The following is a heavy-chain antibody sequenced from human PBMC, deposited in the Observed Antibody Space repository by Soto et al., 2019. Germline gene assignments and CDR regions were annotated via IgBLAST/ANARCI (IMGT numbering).Heavy chain of an antibody. CDR1: GFTFSIYA. J-gene: IGHJ4*02. D-gene: IGHD3-22*01. CDR2: MSRNGDNT. Sequence: LRLSCAASGFTFSIYAMTWVRQAPGKGLEWVSSMSRNGDNTYYADSVKGRFTISRDNSKNTLYLQMNSLRAEDTAIYYCAKDESNSNPLYYFDFWGPGTLVTVS. CDR3: AKDESNSNPLYYFDF. V-gene: IGHV3-23*01.